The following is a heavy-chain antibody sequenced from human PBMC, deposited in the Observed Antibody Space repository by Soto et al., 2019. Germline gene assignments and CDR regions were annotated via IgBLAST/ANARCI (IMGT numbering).Heavy chain of an antibody. J-gene: IGHJ6*02. V-gene: IGHV3-49*05. Sequence: EVQVVESAGGLEKPGRSLRLSCTVSGFTFGDYAMSWFRQAPGKGLEWVGSIRSTAYGGTTQYAASVKGRFTISGDDSKGNAYLQMNSLKIEDTAVYYCRAAVHLDYYHYGMDVWGQGTTVTVSS. CDR1: GFTFGDYA. CDR3: RAAVHLDYYHYGMDV. CDR2: IRSTAYGGTT. D-gene: IGHD6-19*01.